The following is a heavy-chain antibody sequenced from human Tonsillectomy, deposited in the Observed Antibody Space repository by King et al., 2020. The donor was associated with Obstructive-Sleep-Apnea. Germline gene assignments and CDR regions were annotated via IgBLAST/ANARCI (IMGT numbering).Heavy chain of an antibody. V-gene: IGHV1-69*01. J-gene: IGHJ4*02. CDR1: GGTFSTYA. Sequence: EQLVQSGAEVKKPGSSVKVSCKASGGTFSTYAISWVRQAPGQGLEWMGGIIPIFGTTNYAQKFQGRVTITADESTRTAYMDLSSLRSEDTAVYYCARRYSYGYSFDYWGQGTLVTVSP. CDR3: ARRYSYGYSFDY. CDR2: IIPIFGTT. D-gene: IGHD5-18*01.